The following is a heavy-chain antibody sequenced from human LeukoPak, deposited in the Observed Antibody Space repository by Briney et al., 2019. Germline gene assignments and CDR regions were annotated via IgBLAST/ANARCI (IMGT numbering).Heavy chain of an antibody. Sequence: SPSETLSLTCTVSGGSISTSSYYWGWVRQPPGKGLEWIGNIFYSGSTYYSPSLKSRVTISLDTSRNQFSLKLNSVTAADTAVYYCARDPGVVVPAAKWYFDLWGRGTLVTVSS. CDR3: ARDPGVVVPAAKWYFDL. V-gene: IGHV4-39*07. D-gene: IGHD2-2*01. CDR1: GGSISTSSYY. CDR2: IFYSGST. J-gene: IGHJ2*01.